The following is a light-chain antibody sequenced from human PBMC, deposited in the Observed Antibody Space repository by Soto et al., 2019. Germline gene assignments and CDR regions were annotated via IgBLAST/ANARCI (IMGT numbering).Light chain of an antibody. J-gene: IGKJ5*01. CDR2: DAS. Sequence: EIVMSQSPGTLSVSPGERATLSCRASQSVRSKLAWYQQKPGQAPRLLIYDASTRATGIPARFSGSGSGTEFTLSISSLQSQDFAVSYCQQYNHWPPITFGQGTRLEIK. V-gene: IGKV3-15*01. CDR1: QSVRSK. CDR3: QQYNHWPPIT.